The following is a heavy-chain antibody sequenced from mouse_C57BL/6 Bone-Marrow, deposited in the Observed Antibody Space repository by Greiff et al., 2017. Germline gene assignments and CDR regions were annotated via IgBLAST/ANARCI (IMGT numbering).Heavy chain of an antibody. CDR1: GYAFTNYL. D-gene: IGHD1-1*01. V-gene: IGHV1-54*01. CDR2: INPGSGGT. CDR3: AREIYGSNLHAMDV. J-gene: IGHJ4*01. Sequence: QVQLQQSGAELVRPGTSVKVSCKASGYAFTNYLIEWVKQRPGQGLEWIGVINPGSGGTNYNEKFKGKATLTADKSSSTAYMQLSSLTSEDSAVYFCAREIYGSNLHAMDVWGKGTSVTVSS.